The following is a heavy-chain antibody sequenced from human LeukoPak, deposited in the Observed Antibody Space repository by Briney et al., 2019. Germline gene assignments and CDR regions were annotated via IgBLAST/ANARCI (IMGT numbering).Heavy chain of an antibody. J-gene: IGHJ4*02. CDR2: ISSSSSYI. D-gene: IGHD2-21*02. CDR1: GFTFSSYS. CDR3: ARDRGTNIVTAGLRPGYIDC. Sequence: GGSLRLSCAASGFTFSSYSMNWVRQAPGKGLEWVSSISSSSSYIYYADSVKGRFTISRDNAKNSLYLQMNSLRAEDSAVYYCARDRGTNIVTAGLRPGYIDCWGQGTLVTVSS. V-gene: IGHV3-21*01.